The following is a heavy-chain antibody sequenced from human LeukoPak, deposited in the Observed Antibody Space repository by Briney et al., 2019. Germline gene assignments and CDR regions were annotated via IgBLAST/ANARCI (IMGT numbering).Heavy chain of an antibody. V-gene: IGHV1-2*02. CDR1: GYTFTGYY. CDR2: INPNGGGT. J-gene: IGHJ4*02. CDR3: ARGFPHYYDSSGMAYY. Sequence: ASVKVSCKASGYTFTGYYMHWVRQAPGQGLEWMGWINPNGGGTNYAQKFQGRVTMTRDTSISTAYMELSRLGSDDTAVYYCARGFPHYYDSSGMAYYWGQGTLVTVSS. D-gene: IGHD3-22*01.